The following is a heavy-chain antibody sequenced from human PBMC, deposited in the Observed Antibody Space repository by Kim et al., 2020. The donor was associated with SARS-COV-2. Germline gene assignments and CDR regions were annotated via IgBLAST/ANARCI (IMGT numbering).Heavy chain of an antibody. J-gene: IGHJ6*02. CDR3: ARDLLYGSGSYYNVYYYYYGMDV. V-gene: IGHV1-3*01. CDR2: INAGNGNT. CDR1: GYTFTSYA. D-gene: IGHD3-10*01. Sequence: ASVKVSCKASGYTFTSYAMHWVRQAPGQRLEWMGWINAGNGNTKYSQKFQGRVTITRDTSASTAYMELSSLRSEDTAVYYCARDLLYGSGSYYNVYYYYYGMDVWGQGTTVTVSS.